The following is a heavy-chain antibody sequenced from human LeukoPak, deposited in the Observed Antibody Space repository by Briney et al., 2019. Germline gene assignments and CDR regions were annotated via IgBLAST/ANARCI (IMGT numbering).Heavy chain of an antibody. V-gene: IGHV4-30-4*01. D-gene: IGHD4-17*01. CDR2: IYYSGSP. CDR1: GGXISSGDSY. J-gene: IGHJ4*02. CDR3: ARSDYGDPNPFDY. Sequence: PSETLFLTCTVSGGXISSGDSYWSWIRQPPGKGLEWHGYIYYSGSPSYNTSLKVRVTISVDTSKSQFSLKLSSVTAADTVVYYCARSDYGDPNPFDYWGQGTLVTVSS.